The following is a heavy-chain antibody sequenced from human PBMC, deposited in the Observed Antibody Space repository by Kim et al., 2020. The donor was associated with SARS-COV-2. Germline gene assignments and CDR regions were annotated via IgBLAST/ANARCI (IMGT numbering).Heavy chain of an antibody. Sequence: PSLKSRVTISVDKSKNQFSLKLSSVTAADTAVYYCARGWGGARTLNWFDPWGQGTLVTVSS. CDR3: ARGWGGARTLNWFDP. V-gene: IGHV4-4*02. D-gene: IGHD3-10*01. J-gene: IGHJ5*02.